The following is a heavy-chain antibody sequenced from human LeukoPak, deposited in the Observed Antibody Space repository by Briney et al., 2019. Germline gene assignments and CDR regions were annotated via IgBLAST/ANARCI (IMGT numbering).Heavy chain of an antibody. CDR2: INRDGRRT. CDR1: GFTFSNYW. D-gene: IGHD4-17*01. CDR3: ALPLRDGDFYFDY. V-gene: IGHV3-74*01. Sequence: GGSLRLSCAASGFTFSNYWMHWVRQAPGMGLVWVSRINRDGRRTNYADSVKGRFTISRDNAKNTVFLQMNSLRAEDTAVYYCALPLRDGDFYFDYWGQGALVTVSS. J-gene: IGHJ4*02.